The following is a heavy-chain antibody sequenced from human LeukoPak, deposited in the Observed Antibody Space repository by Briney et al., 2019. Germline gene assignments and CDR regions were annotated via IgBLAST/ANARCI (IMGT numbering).Heavy chain of an antibody. Sequence: GSSVKASCKASGYTFTGYYMHWVRQAPGQGLEWMGRINPNSGGTNYAQKFQGRVTMTRDTSISTAYMELSRLRSDGTAVYYCARGTIVGPFDYWGQGTLVTVSS. CDR2: INPNSGGT. CDR1: GYTFTGYY. CDR3: ARGTIVGPFDY. J-gene: IGHJ4*02. D-gene: IGHD1-26*01. V-gene: IGHV1-2*06.